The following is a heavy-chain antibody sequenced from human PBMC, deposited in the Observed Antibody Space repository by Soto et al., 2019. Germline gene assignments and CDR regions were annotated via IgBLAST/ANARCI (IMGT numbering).Heavy chain of an antibody. CDR2: IWYDGGNK. Sequence: QVQLVESGGGVVQPGRSLRLSCAASGFNFSSYVIHWVHQAPGKGLEWVAVIWYDGGNKYYADSVKGRFTISRDNSKNTLYLQMNSLRAEDTAVYYCARDGQWLPRDGLRSSYYFDYWGQGTLVTVSS. V-gene: IGHV3-33*01. D-gene: IGHD6-19*01. J-gene: IGHJ4*02. CDR3: ARDGQWLPRDGLRSSYYFDY. CDR1: GFNFSSYV.